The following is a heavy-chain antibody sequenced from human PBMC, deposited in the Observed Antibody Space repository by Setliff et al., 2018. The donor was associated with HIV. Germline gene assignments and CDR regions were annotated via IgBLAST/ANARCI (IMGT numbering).Heavy chain of an antibody. Sequence: SETLSLTCTVSGGSVNSDSYHWTWIRQPPGKGLEWIGNIFYSGNTDYNPSLNSRVFISINSSRKQFSLRLSSVTAADTAVYYCARAGSAGRFRAIDYWSQGTLVTVSS. CDR1: GGSVNSDSYH. CDR3: ARAGSAGRFRAIDY. CDR2: IFYSGNT. J-gene: IGHJ4*02. V-gene: IGHV4-61*01. D-gene: IGHD6-13*01.